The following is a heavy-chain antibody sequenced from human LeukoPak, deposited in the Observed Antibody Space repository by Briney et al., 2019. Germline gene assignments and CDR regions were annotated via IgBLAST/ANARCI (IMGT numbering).Heavy chain of an antibody. CDR2: INAGNGNT. Sequence: ASVKVSCKASGYTFTSYAMHWVRQAPGQRLEWMGWINAGNGNTKYSQEFQGRVTITRDTSASTAYMELSSLRSEDMAVYYCARDRGYCSGGSCSRYFDLWGRGTLVTVSS. J-gene: IGHJ2*01. CDR3: ARDRGYCSGGSCSRYFDL. CDR1: GYTFTSYA. V-gene: IGHV1-3*03. D-gene: IGHD2-15*01.